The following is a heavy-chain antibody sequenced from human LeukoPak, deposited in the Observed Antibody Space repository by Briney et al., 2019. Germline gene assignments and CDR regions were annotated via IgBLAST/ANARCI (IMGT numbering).Heavy chain of an antibody. CDR1: GYTFTGCY. D-gene: IGHD2-15*01. Sequence: ASVKVSCKASGYTFTGCYMHWVRQAPGQGLEWMGRINPNSGGTNYAQKFQGRVTMTRDTSISTAYMELSRPRSDDTAVYYCASSSGGSINYFDYWGQGTLVTVSS. CDR2: INPNSGGT. CDR3: ASSSGGSINYFDY. V-gene: IGHV1-2*06. J-gene: IGHJ4*02.